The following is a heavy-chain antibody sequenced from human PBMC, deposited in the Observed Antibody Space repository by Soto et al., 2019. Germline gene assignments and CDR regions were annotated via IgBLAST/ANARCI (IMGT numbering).Heavy chain of an antibody. Sequence: QVRLQESGPGLVKPSETLSLTCTVSGGSITNYYWSWIRQSPGKGLEWIGHIYHSGSTKYNPSLKSRATISIDTSKNQFSLKLNSVTAADTAVYSCARDGSCSSTRCYEGNWFDPWGQGTLVTVSS. J-gene: IGHJ5*02. V-gene: IGHV4-59*01. D-gene: IGHD2-2*01. CDR2: IYHSGST. CDR3: ARDGSCSSTRCYEGNWFDP. CDR1: GGSITNYY.